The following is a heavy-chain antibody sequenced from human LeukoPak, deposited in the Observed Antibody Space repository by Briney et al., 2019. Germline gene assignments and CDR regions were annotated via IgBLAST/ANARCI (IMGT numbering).Heavy chain of an antibody. J-gene: IGHJ4*02. CDR3: ARDSIVGATTHFDY. V-gene: IGHV1-18*01. Sequence: ASVKVSCKASGYTFTSYGISWVRQAPGQGLEGMGWISAYNGNTNYAQKLQGRVTMTTDTYTSRAYMELRSLSSDETAVYYCARDSIVGATTHFDYWGQGTLVTVSS. CDR2: ISAYNGNT. D-gene: IGHD1-26*01. CDR1: GYTFTSYG.